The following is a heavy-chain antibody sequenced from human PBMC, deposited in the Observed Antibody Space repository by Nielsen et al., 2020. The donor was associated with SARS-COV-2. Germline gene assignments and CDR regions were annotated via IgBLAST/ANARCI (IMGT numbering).Heavy chain of an antibody. Sequence: SETLSLTCTVSGGSISGYYWSWIRQPPGKGLEWIGHVYYIGSTTYNPSLRSRATISVDTAENRFPLRLTSVTAADTAVYYCARGWRSAELLPLEYWGQGTPVTVSS. D-gene: IGHD3-10*01. J-gene: IGHJ4*02. CDR1: GGSISGYY. V-gene: IGHV4-59*13. CDR2: VYYIGST. CDR3: ARGWRSAELLPLEY.